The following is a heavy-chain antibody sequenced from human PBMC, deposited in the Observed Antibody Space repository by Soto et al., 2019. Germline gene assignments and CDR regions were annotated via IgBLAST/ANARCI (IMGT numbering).Heavy chain of an antibody. CDR1: GGSFSGYY. CDR3: AGYDFWSGYGFDY. Sequence: SETLSLTCAVDGGSFSGYYWSWIRQPPGKGLEWIGEINHSGSTNYNPSLKSRVTISVDTSKNQFSLKLSSVTAADTAVYYCAGYDFWSGYGFDYWGQGTLVTVSS. V-gene: IGHV4-34*01. D-gene: IGHD3-3*01. J-gene: IGHJ4*02. CDR2: INHSGST.